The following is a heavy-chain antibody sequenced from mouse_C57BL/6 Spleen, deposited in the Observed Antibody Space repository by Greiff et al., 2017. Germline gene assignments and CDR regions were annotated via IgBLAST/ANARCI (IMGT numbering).Heavy chain of an antibody. CDR1: GYTFTSYG. V-gene: IGHV1-81*01. CDR3: ARSLDGYYSYFDY. J-gene: IGHJ2*01. Sequence: VQLQQSGAELARPGASVKLSCKASGYTFTSYGISWVKQRTGQGLEWIGEIYPRSGNTYYNEKFKGKATLTADKSSSTAYMELRSLTSEDSAVYFCARSLDGYYSYFDYWGQGTTLTVSS. CDR2: IYPRSGNT. D-gene: IGHD2-3*01.